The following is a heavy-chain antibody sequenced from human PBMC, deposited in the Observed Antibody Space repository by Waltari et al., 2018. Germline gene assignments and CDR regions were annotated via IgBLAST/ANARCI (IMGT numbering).Heavy chain of an antibody. V-gene: IGHV4-34*01. CDR3: ARGPLRSWFDP. J-gene: IGHJ5*02. CDR2: IDHSGSA. CDR1: GGSFSGYS. Sequence: QVQLQQWGAGLLKPSETLSLTCAVYGGSFSGYSWNWIRQPPGKGLEWIGEIDHSGSANYNQSLKSRVTMSIDTSKNHFSLKLSSVTAADTGVYYCARGPLRSWFDPWGQGTLVTVSP.